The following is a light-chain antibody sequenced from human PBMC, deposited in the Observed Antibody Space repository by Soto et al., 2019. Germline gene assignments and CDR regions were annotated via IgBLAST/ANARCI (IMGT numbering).Light chain of an antibody. Sequence: QSVLTQPPSVSAAPGQKVTISCSGSSSNIRKNDILWYQQFPGTAPKLLIYDNDKRPSGIPDRFSGSKSGTSATLGITGLQTGDEADYYCGTWDSSLSAGVFGGGTKVTVL. CDR2: DND. J-gene: IGLJ3*02. CDR1: SSNIRKND. CDR3: GTWDSSLSAGV. V-gene: IGLV1-51*01.